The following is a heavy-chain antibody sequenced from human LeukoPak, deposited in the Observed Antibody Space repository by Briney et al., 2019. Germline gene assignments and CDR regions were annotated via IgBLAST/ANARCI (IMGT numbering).Heavy chain of an antibody. V-gene: IGHV4-34*01. CDR3: TRMTAGHDY. CDR2: INHSGYT. Sequence: SETLFLTCAVSGVSFDDYYWSWVRQTPGKGLEWIGEINHSGYTNDSPSLKSRVTLSIDTSRKQFSLNLRSVTVADTGIYYCTRMTAGHDYWGQGTLVTVSS. J-gene: IGHJ4*02. CDR1: GVSFDDYY. D-gene: IGHD2-21*02.